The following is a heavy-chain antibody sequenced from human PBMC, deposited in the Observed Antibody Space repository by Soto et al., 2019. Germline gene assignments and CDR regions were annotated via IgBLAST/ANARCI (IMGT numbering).Heavy chain of an antibody. Sequence: GGSLRLSCAASGFTFSSYSMNWVRQAPGEGLEWVSSISSSSSYIYYADSVKGRFTISRDNAKNSLYLQMNSLRAEDTAGYYCARVGGGYQLLHAFDIWGQGTMVTVSS. V-gene: IGHV3-21*01. CDR3: ARVGGGYQLLHAFDI. D-gene: IGHD2-2*01. CDR1: GFTFSSYS. CDR2: ISSSSSYI. J-gene: IGHJ3*02.